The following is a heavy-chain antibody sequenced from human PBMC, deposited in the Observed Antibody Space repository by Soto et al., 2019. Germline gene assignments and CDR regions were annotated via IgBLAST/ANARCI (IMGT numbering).Heavy chain of an antibody. CDR2: IYSGGST. Sequence: EVQLVETGGGLIQPGGSLRLSCAASGFTVSSNYMSWVRQAPGKGLEWVSVIYSGGSTYYADSVKGRFTISRDNSKSTLYLQMNSLRAEDTAVYYCARDRYYGMGVYGMDVWGQGTTVTVSS. CDR1: GFTVSSNY. J-gene: IGHJ6*02. V-gene: IGHV3-53*02. D-gene: IGHD4-17*01. CDR3: ARDRYYGMGVYGMDV.